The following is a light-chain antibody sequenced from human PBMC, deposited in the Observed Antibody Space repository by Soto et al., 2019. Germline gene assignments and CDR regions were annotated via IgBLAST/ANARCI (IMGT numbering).Light chain of an antibody. CDR1: QSVSSN. J-gene: IGKJ5*01. CDR3: QQYNNWPLT. V-gene: IGKV3D-15*01. Sequence: EIVMTQSPVTLSVSPGERATLSCRASQSVSSNLAWYQQKPGQAPSLLIYGASTRATGVPAGFSGGGSGTEFTLTITSLQSEDFAVYWCQQYNNWPLTFGPGTRLEIK. CDR2: GAS.